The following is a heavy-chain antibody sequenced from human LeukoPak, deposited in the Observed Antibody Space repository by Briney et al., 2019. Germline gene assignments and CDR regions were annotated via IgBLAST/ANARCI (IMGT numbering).Heavy chain of an antibody. CDR3: ARSLGDH. CDR2: IKQNGREK. V-gene: IGHV3-7*01. Sequence: PGGYLRLSCEVSGLTFSTYWMTWVRQAPGKGLEWVASIKQNGREKYYVDSVKGRFTISRDNAKDSLYLQMNSLRDEDTAVYYCARSLGDHWGQGTLVTVSS. J-gene: IGHJ4*02. CDR1: GLTFSTYW. D-gene: IGHD3-16*01.